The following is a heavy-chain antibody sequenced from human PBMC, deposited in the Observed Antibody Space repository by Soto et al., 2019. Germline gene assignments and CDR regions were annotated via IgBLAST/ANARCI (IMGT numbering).Heavy chain of an antibody. CDR2: IYPGDSDT. V-gene: IGHV5-51*01. J-gene: IGHJ6*02. Sequence: GESLKISCKGSGYSFTSYWIGWVRQMPGKGLEWMGIIYPGDSDTRYSPSFQGQVTISADKSISTAYLQWGSLKASDTAMYYCARHPDYYDSSGYYPNYYYYGMDVWGQGTTVTVSS. D-gene: IGHD3-22*01. CDR1: GYSFTSYW. CDR3: ARHPDYYDSSGYYPNYYYYGMDV.